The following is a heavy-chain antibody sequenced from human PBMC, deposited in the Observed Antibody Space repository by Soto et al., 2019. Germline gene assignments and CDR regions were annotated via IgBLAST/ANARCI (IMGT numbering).Heavy chain of an antibody. D-gene: IGHD5-12*01. CDR1: GGTFSSYA. Sequence: ASVKVSCKASGGTFSSYAISWVRPAPGQGLEWMGGIIPIFGTANYAQKFQGRVTITADESTSTAYMELSSLRSEDTAVYYCARGWQWRRFDYWGQGTLVTVSS. CDR3: ARGWQWRRFDY. J-gene: IGHJ4*02. V-gene: IGHV1-69*13. CDR2: IIPIFGTA.